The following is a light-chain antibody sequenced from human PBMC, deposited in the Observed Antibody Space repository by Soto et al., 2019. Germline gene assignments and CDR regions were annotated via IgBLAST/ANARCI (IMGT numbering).Light chain of an antibody. CDR1: QGISSW. CDR2: AAS. Sequence: DIQMTQSPSSVSASVGDRVTITCRASQGISSWLALYQQKPGKAPKLLLYAASSLQSGVPSRFSGSGSETDFTLISSSLQHVDFDTYYCHQANSFQTFGQGTKVEIK. CDR3: HQANSFQT. V-gene: IGKV1-12*01. J-gene: IGKJ1*01.